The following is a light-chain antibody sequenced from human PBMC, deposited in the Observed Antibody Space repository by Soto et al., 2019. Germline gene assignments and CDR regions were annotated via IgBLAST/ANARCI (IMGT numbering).Light chain of an antibody. J-gene: IGKJ5*01. CDR2: RAS. Sequence: EIVMTQSPATLSVSPGEGATLSCRASQIINSNLAWYRHKPGQAPRLLIYRASTRAAGLPDRFSGSGSGIEFTLTISSLQSEDFAVYYCQQYHKWPITFGQGTRLET. V-gene: IGKV3-15*01. CDR3: QQYHKWPIT. CDR1: QIINSN.